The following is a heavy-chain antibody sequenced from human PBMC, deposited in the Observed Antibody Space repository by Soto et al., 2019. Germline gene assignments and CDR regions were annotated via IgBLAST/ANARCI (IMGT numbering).Heavy chain of an antibody. V-gene: IGHV3-15*01. Sequence: EVQLVECGGGLVKPGGSLRLSCAASGFTFNYAWMSWVRQAPGKGLEWVGRIKSKTDGGTTDYTAPVKGRFTISRDDSKNTLYLKMNSLKTEDTAVYYCTTDRVYCRGGSCYNYFDYWGQGTLVTVSS. D-gene: IGHD2-15*01. J-gene: IGHJ4*02. CDR2: IKSKTDGGTT. CDR3: TTDRVYCRGGSCYNYFDY. CDR1: GFTFNYAW.